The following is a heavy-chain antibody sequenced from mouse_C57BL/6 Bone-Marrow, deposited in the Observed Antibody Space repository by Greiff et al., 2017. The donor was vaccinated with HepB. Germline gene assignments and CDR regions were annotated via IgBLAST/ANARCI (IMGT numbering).Heavy chain of an antibody. Sequence: QVQLQQPGAELVRPGTSVKLSCKASGYTFTSYWMHWVKQRPGQGLEWIGVIDPSDSYTNYNQKFKGKATLTVDTSSSTAYMQLSSLTSEDSAVYYCARRGGFGYWGQGTTLTVSS. CDR1: GYTFTSYW. CDR2: IDPSDSYT. V-gene: IGHV1-59*01. CDR3: ARRGGFGY. J-gene: IGHJ2*01.